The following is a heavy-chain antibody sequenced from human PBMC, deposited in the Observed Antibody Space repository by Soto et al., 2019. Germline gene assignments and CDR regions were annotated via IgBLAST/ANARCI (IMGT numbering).Heavy chain of an antibody. CDR3: AKTGMDGSWFAP. D-gene: IGHD1-20*01. J-gene: IGHJ5*02. Sequence: ESGPTLVNPTQTLTLTCTFSGFSLSTSGMRVSWIRQPPGKALEWLARIDWDDDTYYKTSLKTRLTISKDTSKNQVVLKMTNMDPVDTATYYCAKTGMDGSWFAPWGQGTLVTVSS. V-gene: IGHV2-70*04. CDR2: IDWDDDT. CDR1: GFSLSTSGMR.